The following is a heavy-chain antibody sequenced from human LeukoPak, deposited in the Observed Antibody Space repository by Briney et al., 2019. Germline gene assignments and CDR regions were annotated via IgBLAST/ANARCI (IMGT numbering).Heavy chain of an antibody. J-gene: IGHJ4*01. D-gene: IGHD5-24*01. V-gene: IGHV3-7*01. CDR3: ARDRGWQQFDY. Sequence: GGSLRLSCVVSGFTFSSSWMTWVRQAPGMGLERVANIKADGSGKYYVDSVRGRFSISRDNAKNSLYLELNSLRAEDTGVYFCARDRGWQQFDYWGQGTLVTVSS. CDR1: GFTFSSSW. CDR2: IKADGSGK.